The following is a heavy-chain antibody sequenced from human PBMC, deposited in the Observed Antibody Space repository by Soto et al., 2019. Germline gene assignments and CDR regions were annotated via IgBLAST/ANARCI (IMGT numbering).Heavy chain of an antibody. CDR3: VKGDYDFWSGYSIEDY. D-gene: IGHD3-3*01. CDR2: ISSNGGST. V-gene: IGHV3-64D*08. Sequence: GGSLRLSCSASGFTFSSYAMHWVRQAPGKGLEYVSAISSNGGSTYYADSVKGRFTISRDNSKNTLYLQMSSLRAEDTAVYYCVKGDYDFWSGYSIEDYWGQGTLVTVSS. J-gene: IGHJ4*02. CDR1: GFTFSSYA.